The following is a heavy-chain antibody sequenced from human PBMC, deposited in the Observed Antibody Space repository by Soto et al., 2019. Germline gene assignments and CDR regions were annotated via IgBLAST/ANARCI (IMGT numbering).Heavy chain of an antibody. CDR2: ISGSGGST. Sequence: LRLSCAASGFTFSSYAMSWVRQAPGKGLEWVSAISGSGGSTYYADSVKGRFTISRDNSKNTLYLQMNSLRAEDTAVYYCAKDSVSTVPTWATFDYWGQGTLVTVSS. CDR1: GFTFSSYA. V-gene: IGHV3-23*01. D-gene: IGHD4-17*01. CDR3: AKDSVSTVPTWATFDY. J-gene: IGHJ4*02.